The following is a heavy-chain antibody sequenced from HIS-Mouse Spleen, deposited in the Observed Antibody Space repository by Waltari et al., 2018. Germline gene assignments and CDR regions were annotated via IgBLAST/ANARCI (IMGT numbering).Heavy chain of an antibody. V-gene: IGHV3-43D*03. CDR2: ISWDGGST. CDR3: AKEPRRYSSSYYFDY. Sequence: EVQLVESGGVVVQPGGSLRLPCAASGFTFDDYAMHWVRSAPGKGLEWVSLISWDGGSTYYADSVKGRFTISRDNSKNSLYLQMNSLRAEDTALYYCAKEPRRYSSSYYFDYWGQGTLVTVSS. CDR1: GFTFDDYA. J-gene: IGHJ4*02. D-gene: IGHD6-6*01.